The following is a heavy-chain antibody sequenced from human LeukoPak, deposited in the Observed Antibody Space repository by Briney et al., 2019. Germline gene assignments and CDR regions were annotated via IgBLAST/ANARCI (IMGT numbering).Heavy chain of an antibody. J-gene: IGHJ4*02. CDR3: ARDLPYDY. V-gene: IGHV3-53*01. CDR2: IYSGGST. Sequence: ETLSLTCTVSSGSISSGSYYWSWVRQAPGKGLEWVSVIYSGGSTYYADSVKGRFTISRDNSKNTLYLQMNSLRAEDTAVYYCARDLPYDYWGQGTLVTVSS. CDR1: SGSISSGSYY.